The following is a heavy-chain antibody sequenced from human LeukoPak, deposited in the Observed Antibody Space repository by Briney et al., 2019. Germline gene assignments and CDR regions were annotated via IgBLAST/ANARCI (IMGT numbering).Heavy chain of an antibody. CDR2: IGGSGGST. Sequence: PGGSLRLSCAASGFTLSSYAMSWVRQAPGKGLEWVSSIGGSGGSTYYADSVKGRFTISRDNSKNTLYLQKNSLRAEDTAVYYCAKVETAAAATLRGFDYWGQGTLVTVSS. D-gene: IGHD6-13*01. CDR1: GFTLSSYA. CDR3: AKVETAAAATLRGFDY. J-gene: IGHJ4*02. V-gene: IGHV3-23*01.